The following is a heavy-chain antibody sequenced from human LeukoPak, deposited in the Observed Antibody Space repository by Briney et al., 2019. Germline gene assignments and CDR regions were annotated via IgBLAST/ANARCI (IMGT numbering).Heavy chain of an antibody. V-gene: IGHV1-69*04. D-gene: IGHD2-2*01. J-gene: IGHJ3*02. CDR3: ARPDIVVVPAAPSLPNDAFDI. CDR1: GGTFSSYA. CDR2: IIPILGIA. Sequence: SVKVSCKTSGGTFSSYAISWVRQAPGQGLEWMGRIIPILGIANYAQKFQGRVTITADESTSTAYMELSSLRSEDTAVYYCARPDIVVVPAAPSLPNDAFDIWGQGTMVTVSS.